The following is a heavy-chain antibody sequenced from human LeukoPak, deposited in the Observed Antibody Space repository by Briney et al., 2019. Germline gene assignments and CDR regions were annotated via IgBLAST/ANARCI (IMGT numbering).Heavy chain of an antibody. CDR1: GYTFTSYD. V-gene: IGHV1-8*01. D-gene: IGHD4-17*01. CDR3: AKVRGFYGGDAFDI. J-gene: IGHJ3*02. Sequence: ASVKVSCKASGYTFTSYDINWVRQATGQGLEWMGWMNPNSGNTGYAQKFQGRVTMARNTSISTAYMELSSLKSEDTAVYYCAKVRGFYGGDAFDIWGQGTVVTVSS. CDR2: MNPNSGNT.